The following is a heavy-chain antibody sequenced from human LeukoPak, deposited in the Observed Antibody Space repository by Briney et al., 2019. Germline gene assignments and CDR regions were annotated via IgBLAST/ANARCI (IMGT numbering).Heavy chain of an antibody. CDR1: GFTFSSYG. CDR2: IWYDGGNK. D-gene: IGHD5-18*01. J-gene: IGHJ4*02. V-gene: IGHV3-33*08. CDR3: ARGGCSYGYPFDY. Sequence: GGSLTLSCAASGFTFSSYGMHWVREATGKGLEWVAVIWYDGGNKYYADSVKGRFTISRDNSKNTLYLQMNSLRAEDTAVYYCARGGCSYGYPFDYWGQGTLVTVSS.